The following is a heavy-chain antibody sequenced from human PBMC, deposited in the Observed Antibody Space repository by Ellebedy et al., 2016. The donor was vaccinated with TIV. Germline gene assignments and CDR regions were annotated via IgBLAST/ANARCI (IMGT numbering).Heavy chain of an antibody. CDR1: GGSFSGYY. D-gene: IGHD4-17*01. V-gene: IGHV4-34*01. CDR3: AREGEYGDYAGY. Sequence: SETLSLXXAVYGGSFSGYYWSWIRQPPGKGLEWIGEINHSGSTNYNPSLKSRVTISVDTSTNQFSLNLSSVTAADTAVYYCAREGEYGDYAGYWGQGTLVTVSS. J-gene: IGHJ4*02. CDR2: INHSGST.